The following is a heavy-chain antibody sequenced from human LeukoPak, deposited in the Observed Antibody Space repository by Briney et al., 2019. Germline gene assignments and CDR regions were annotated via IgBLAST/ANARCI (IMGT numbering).Heavy chain of an antibody. CDR3: PKGAASRGYTYVAN. Sequence: TGGSLRLSCAASTFTFRSYAMMWVRQAPGKGLEWVTGISGSGGSTYYSDSAKGPFTISRDNSNNTLYLQMNSLRAEDTAVYYCPKGAASRGYTYVANWGQGTLVTVSS. J-gene: IGHJ4*02. V-gene: IGHV3-23*01. CDR1: TFTFRSYA. CDR2: ISGSGGST. D-gene: IGHD5-18*01.